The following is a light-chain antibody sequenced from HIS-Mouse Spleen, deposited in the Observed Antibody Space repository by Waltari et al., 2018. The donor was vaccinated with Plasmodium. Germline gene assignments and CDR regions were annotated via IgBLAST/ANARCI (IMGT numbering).Light chain of an antibody. J-gene: IGLJ3*02. CDR2: EGS. CDR1: SSDVGSYNL. CDR3: CSYAGSSTNWV. V-gene: IGLV2-23*01. Sequence: QSALTQPASVSGSPGQSITISCTGTSSDVGSYNLFSWYQQHPGQAPKLMIYEGSKRPSGVSNRFSGSKSGNTASLTISGLQAEDEADYYCCSYAGSSTNWVFGGGTKLTVL.